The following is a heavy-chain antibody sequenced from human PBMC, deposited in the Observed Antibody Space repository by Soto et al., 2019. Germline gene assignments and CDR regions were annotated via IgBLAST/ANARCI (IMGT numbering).Heavy chain of an antibody. J-gene: IGHJ5*02. V-gene: IGHV1-69*01. Sequence: QVQLVQSGAEVKKPGSSVKVSCKASGGTFSSYAISWVRQAPGQGLEWMGGIIPIFGTANYAQKFQGRVTITADEPTSTAYMEWGSLSSEDTAVYYCARDGTFCGGDCLNWFAPWGKGTRVTLSS. CDR3: ARDGTFCGGDCLNWFAP. CDR2: IIPIFGTA. D-gene: IGHD2-21*02. CDR1: GGTFSSYA.